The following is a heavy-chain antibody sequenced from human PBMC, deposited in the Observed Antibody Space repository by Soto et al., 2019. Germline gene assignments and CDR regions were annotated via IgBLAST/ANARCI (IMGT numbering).Heavy chain of an antibody. Sequence: ASVKVSCKTSGYTFSNYGINWVRQAPGQGLEWMGWISGYNGNTNYAQTVQGRVTMTTDTSTGTVYMELRSLKSDDTPIYYCSRFIMVGGWFDPNYYHGMDVWGQGTTVTVSS. CDR3: SRFIMVGGWFDPNYYHGMDV. V-gene: IGHV1-18*01. J-gene: IGHJ6*02. D-gene: IGHD6-19*01. CDR1: GYTFSNYG. CDR2: ISGYNGNT.